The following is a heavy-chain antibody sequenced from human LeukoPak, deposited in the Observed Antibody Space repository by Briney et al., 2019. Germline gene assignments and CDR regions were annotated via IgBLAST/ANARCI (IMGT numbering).Heavy chain of an antibody. CDR2: IGTAGDT. D-gene: IGHD3-10*01. J-gene: IGHJ3*02. Sequence: QSGGSLRLSCAASGFTFGSYDMHWVRQATGKGLEWVSAIGTAGDTYYPGSVKGRFTISRENAKNSLYLQMNSLRAGDTAVYYCARGRSRAFDIWGQGTMVTVSS. CDR3: ARGRSRAFDI. V-gene: IGHV3-13*01. CDR1: GFTFGSYD.